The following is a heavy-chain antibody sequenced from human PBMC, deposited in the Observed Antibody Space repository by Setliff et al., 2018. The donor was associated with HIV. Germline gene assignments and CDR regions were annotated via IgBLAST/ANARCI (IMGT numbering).Heavy chain of an antibody. CDR3: ARAVAASATSVVDY. J-gene: IGHJ4*02. CDR1: GDSISSSTYY. Sequence: TSETLSLTCTVSGDSISSSTYYWGWIRQPPGKGLEWIGEISQSGKTNYHPSLKSRITISMEASKTHFSLTLNSVTAADTAVYYCARAVAASATSVVDYWGQGIQVTVSS. V-gene: IGHV4-39*07. D-gene: IGHD6-13*01. CDR2: ISQSGKT.